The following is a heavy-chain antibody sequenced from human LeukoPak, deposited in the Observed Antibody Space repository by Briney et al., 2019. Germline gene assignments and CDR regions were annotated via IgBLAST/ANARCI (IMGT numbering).Heavy chain of an antibody. Sequence: GGSLRLSCAASGFTVSTNYMSWVRQAPGKGLEWVSVISSGGNTYYADSVKGRFTISRDNAKNTLYLQMNSLRADDTAVYYCATGRTAYDYWGQGTLVTVSS. CDR2: ISSGGNT. J-gene: IGHJ4*02. CDR3: ATGRTAYDY. CDR1: GFTVSTNY. D-gene: IGHD1-14*01. V-gene: IGHV3-53*01.